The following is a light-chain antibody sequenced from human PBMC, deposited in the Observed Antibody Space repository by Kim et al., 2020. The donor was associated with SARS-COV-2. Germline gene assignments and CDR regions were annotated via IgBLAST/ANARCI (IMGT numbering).Light chain of an antibody. CDR2: RYN. J-gene: IGLJ3*02. Sequence: RQTAALTCTGNTDNVGRQGAAWLQQNQGHPPKVLSDRYNNRRSGISERFSASRSGNTASLIITGLQSEDEADYYCSAWDISLNAVVFGGGTQLTVL. CDR3: SAWDISLNAVV. CDR1: TDNVGRQG. V-gene: IGLV10-54*01.